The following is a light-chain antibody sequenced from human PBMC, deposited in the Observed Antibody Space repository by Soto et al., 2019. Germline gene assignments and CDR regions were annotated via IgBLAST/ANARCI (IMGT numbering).Light chain of an antibody. V-gene: IGKV3-11*01. CDR1: QSVSSY. Sequence: EIVLTQSPATLSLSPGERATLSCRASQSVSSYLAWYQQKPGQAPRLLIYDASNRATGIPARCSGSGSGTDFTLTISSLEPEDFAVYYCQQRSNWPKWTFGQGTKVEIK. CDR3: QQRSNWPKWT. J-gene: IGKJ1*01. CDR2: DAS.